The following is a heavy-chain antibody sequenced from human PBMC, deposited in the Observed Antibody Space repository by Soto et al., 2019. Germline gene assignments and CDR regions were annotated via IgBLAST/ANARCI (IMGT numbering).Heavy chain of an antibody. CDR1: GFSFSDYY. CDR2: ISKSGSII. V-gene: IGHV3-11*01. D-gene: IGHD3-22*01. J-gene: IGHJ5*02. CDR3: ARDLSPYSDYYDESSSETWFDP. Sequence: QVQLVESGGGLVQPGGSLRLSCAASGFSFSDYYMSWIRQPPGKGLEWVSYISKSGSIIHYADSVKGRFTISRDNAKNSLYLQSNSLRAEDTALYYCARDLSPYSDYYDESSSETWFDPCGQGTLVTVSS.